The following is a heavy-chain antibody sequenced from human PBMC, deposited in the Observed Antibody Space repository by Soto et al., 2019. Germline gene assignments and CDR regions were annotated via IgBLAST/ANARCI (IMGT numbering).Heavy chain of an antibody. CDR3: ARGSGARTPFPLDY. D-gene: IGHD2-21*01. Sequence: QVELQESGPGLVKPSETLSLTCTVSGATISSAFWSWIRQTPAKGLEWIGFLSDSGTTYYNPSLTSRLSISLAPPKNQFSLSLNSVTAADTAVYYCARGSGARTPFPLDYWSQGTLVTVSS. V-gene: IGHV4-59*01. CDR2: LSDSGTT. J-gene: IGHJ4*02. CDR1: GATISSAF.